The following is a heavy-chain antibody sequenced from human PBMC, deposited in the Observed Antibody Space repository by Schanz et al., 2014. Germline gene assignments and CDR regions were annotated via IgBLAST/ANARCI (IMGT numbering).Heavy chain of an antibody. Sequence: EVQLAESGGGLVQPGGSLRLSCAASTFTFSSDWMSWVRQAPGKGLEWVSTIGTSGGTNYAESVKGRFTISRDSAENSLYLQMNSLRAEDTAVYYCARPPHDSSGYYPFDYWGQGTLVTVSS. J-gene: IGHJ4*02. CDR1: TFTFSSDW. CDR2: IGTSGGT. V-gene: IGHV3-21*04. D-gene: IGHD3-22*01. CDR3: ARPPHDSSGYYPFDY.